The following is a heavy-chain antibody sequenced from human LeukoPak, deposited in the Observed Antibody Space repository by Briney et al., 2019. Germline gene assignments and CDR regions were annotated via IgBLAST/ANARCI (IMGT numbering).Heavy chain of an antibody. CDR1: GGSFNNYA. Sequence: SVKVSCKASGGSFNNYAISWVRQAPGQGLEWMGRIIPIFDTTNFAQKFQGRVSITADESTSTVYMELSSLRSEDTAVYYCAREGGYCGTDCYPDYWGQGTLVTVSS. CDR3: AREGGYCGTDCYPDY. D-gene: IGHD2-21*02. J-gene: IGHJ4*02. CDR2: IIPIFDTT. V-gene: IGHV1-69*13.